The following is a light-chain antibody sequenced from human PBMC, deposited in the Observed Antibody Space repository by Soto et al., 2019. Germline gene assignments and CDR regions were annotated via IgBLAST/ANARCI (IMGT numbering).Light chain of an antibody. V-gene: IGKV3-20*01. CDR3: HQYGATPGT. CDR2: GAS. CDR1: QSVTNNY. Sequence: EIVLTQSPDTLSLSPGERVTLSCRASQSVTNNYLAWYQQKPGQVPRLLIHGASSRAADTPDRFSGSGSGTDFTLTISRLEPEDFALYYCHQYGATPGTFGQGTKLDIK. J-gene: IGKJ1*01.